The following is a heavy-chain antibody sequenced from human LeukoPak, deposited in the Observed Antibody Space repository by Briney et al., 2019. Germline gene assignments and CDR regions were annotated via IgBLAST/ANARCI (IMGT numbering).Heavy chain of an antibody. J-gene: IGHJ4*02. Sequence: SGGSLRLSCAASGFYFANYAMSWVRQAPGKGLEWVSATVGGGSPNTYYADSVKGRFTISRDNSKNTLYLQMNSLRAEDTAVYYCAKALWFGEFDYWGQGTLVTVSS. V-gene: IGHV3-23*01. CDR3: AKALWFGEFDY. CDR1: GFYFANYA. CDR2: TVGGGSPNT. D-gene: IGHD3-10*01.